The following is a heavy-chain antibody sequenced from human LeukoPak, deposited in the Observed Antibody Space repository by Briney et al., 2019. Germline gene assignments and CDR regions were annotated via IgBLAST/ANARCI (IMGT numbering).Heavy chain of an antibody. Sequence: GGSLRLSCAASGFTFSNYGLSWVRQAPGKGLEWVSGITGSGGSTYYADSVKGRFTISRDNSKNTLYLQMNSLRAEDTAVYYCARQYYSYGNAFDIWGQGTMVTVSS. V-gene: IGHV3-23*01. CDR1: GFTFSNYG. CDR2: ITGSGGST. D-gene: IGHD5-18*01. J-gene: IGHJ3*02. CDR3: ARQYYSYGNAFDI.